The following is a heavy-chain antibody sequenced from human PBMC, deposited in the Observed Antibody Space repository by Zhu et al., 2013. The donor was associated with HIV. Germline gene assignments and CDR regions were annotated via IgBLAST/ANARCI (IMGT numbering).Heavy chain of an antibody. J-gene: IGHJ4*03. D-gene: IGHD3-9*01. V-gene: IGHV1-8*01. Sequence: QGQLVQSADAVEEPGATLRVSCRASGDTLRNSDVHWVRQAPGQGLEWMGWMNPRSENTGSHPKFQDRIIMTWDTSTGTAHLEVTRLTSVDTALYFCARAASRHCDKRRWLLGHSEPWWGQGDTSHRLL. CDR2: MNPRSENT. CDR1: GDTLRNSD. CDR3: ARAASRHCDKRRWLLGHSEPW.